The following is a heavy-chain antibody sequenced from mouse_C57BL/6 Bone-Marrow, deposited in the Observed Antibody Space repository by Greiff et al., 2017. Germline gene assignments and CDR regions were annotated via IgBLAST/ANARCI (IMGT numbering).Heavy chain of an antibody. CDR2: IYPRSGNT. CDR3: AVRYHYYGSTLYYFDY. D-gene: IGHD1-1*01. J-gene: IGHJ2*01. CDR1: GYTFTSYG. V-gene: IGHV1-81*01. Sequence: QVQLKQSGAELARPGASVKLSCKASGYTFTSYGISWVKQRTGQGLEWIGEIYPRSGNTYYNEKFKGKATLTADKSSSTAYMELRSLTSEDSAVYCCAVRYHYYGSTLYYFDYWGQGTTLTVSS.